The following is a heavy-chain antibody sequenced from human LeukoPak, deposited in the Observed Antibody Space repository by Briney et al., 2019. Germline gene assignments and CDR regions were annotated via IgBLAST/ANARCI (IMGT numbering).Heavy chain of an antibody. V-gene: IGHV1-2*02. CDR3: ARGTYDFSWFDP. Sequence: ASVKVSCKASGYTFTGYYMHWVRQAPGQGLEWMGWINPNSGGTNYVQKFQGRVTMTRDTSISTAYMELSRLRSDDTAVYYCARGTYDFSWFDPWGQGTLVTVSS. CDR1: GYTFTGYY. CDR2: INPNSGGT. J-gene: IGHJ5*02. D-gene: IGHD3-3*01.